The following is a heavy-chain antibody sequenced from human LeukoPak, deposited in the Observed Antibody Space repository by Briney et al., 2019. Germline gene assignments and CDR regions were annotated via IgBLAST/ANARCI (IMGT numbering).Heavy chain of an antibody. CDR1: GYTFTRYG. Sequence: ASVRVSCKASGYTFTRYGISWVRQAPGQGLQWLGWISAYNGNTNYAQKLQGRVTMTTDTSTSTAYMELRSLRSDDTAVYYCASLDSSGWYDLDYWGQGTLVTVSS. CDR2: ISAYNGNT. D-gene: IGHD6-19*01. CDR3: ASLDSSGWYDLDY. V-gene: IGHV1-18*01. J-gene: IGHJ4*02.